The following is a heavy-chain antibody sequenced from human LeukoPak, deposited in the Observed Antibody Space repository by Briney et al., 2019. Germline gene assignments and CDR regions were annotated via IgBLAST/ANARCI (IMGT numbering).Heavy chain of an antibody. Sequence: GGSLRLSCAASGFTFSSYSMNWVRQAPGKGLEWVSYISSSSSTIYYADSVKGRFTNSRDNAKNSLYLQMNSLRAEDTAVYYCARDLPGRYIRYFDWLPSSYYYYYMDVWGKGTTVTVSS. CDR2: ISSSSSTI. V-gene: IGHV3-48*01. CDR1: GFTFSSYS. CDR3: ARDLPGRYIRYFDWLPSSYYYYYMDV. J-gene: IGHJ6*03. D-gene: IGHD3-9*01.